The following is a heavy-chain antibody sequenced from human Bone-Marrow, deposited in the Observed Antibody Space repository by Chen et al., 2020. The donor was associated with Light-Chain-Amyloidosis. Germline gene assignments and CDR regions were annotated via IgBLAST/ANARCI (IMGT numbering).Heavy chain of an antibody. CDR3: ARNYTSEIRGGWFDP. CDR2: VYYGGST. Sequence: QLQLQEAGPGLVKPSETLSLTCTISGGSITSSGYYWGWFRQPPGKGLEWVATVYYGGSTYYNPALKNRVLISVDTSRNQFSLKLASVTASDTAVYFCARNYTSEIRGGWFDPWGPGTLVTVSS. J-gene: IGHJ5*02. D-gene: IGHD3-3*01. V-gene: IGHV4-39*01. CDR1: GGSITSSGYY.